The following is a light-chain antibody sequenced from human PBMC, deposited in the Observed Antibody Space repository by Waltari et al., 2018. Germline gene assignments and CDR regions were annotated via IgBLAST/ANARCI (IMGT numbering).Light chain of an antibody. CDR2: EVS. Sequence: IQLTQSPSSLSASVGDSVTITCRASQDISGALAWYQQQPGTGPKLLIYEVSGLESGVPSRFRGSRSGTEFTLTITSLQPDDFATYYCQHYLSYPITFGGGTKVQIK. CDR3: QHYLSYPIT. V-gene: IGKV1-13*02. CDR1: QDISGA. J-gene: IGKJ4*01.